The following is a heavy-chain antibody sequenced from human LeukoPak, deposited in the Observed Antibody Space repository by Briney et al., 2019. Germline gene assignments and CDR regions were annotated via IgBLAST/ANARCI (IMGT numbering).Heavy chain of an antibody. CDR3: ARDHYDFWSGYYYYYYYGMDV. D-gene: IGHD3-3*01. CDR2: ISGSGGGI. Sequence: GGSLRLSCAASGFTFSSYAMSWVRQAPGKGLEWVSVISGSGGGIYYADSVKGRFTISRDNAKNSLYLQMNSLRAEDTAVYYCARDHYDFWSGYYYYYYYGMDVWGQGTTVTVSS. J-gene: IGHJ6*02. V-gene: IGHV3-23*01. CDR1: GFTFSSYA.